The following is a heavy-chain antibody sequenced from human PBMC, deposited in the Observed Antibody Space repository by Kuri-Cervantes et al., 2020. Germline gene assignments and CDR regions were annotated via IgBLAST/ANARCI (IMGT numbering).Heavy chain of an antibody. V-gene: IGHV1-69*06. CDR3: ARDLCSGGSCYFSYFDY. CDR2: IIPIFGTA. J-gene: IGHJ4*02. CDR1: GGTFSSYA. D-gene: IGHD2-15*01. Sequence: SVKVSCKASGGTFSSYAISWVRQAPGQGLEWMGGIIPIFGTANYAQKFQGRVTMTEDTSTDTAYMELRSLRSDDTAVYYCARDLCSGGSCYFSYFDYWGQGTLVTVSS.